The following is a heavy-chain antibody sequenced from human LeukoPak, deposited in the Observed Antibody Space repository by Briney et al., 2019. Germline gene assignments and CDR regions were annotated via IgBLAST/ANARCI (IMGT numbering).Heavy chain of an antibody. CDR3: ARESSLGRFHDGFDI. CDR2: IYFSGST. Sequence: PSQTLSLSCKVSGGSTSSGSYYWSWIRQPAGKGLEWIGRIYFSGSTTYNPSLKSRVTISVDTSKNQFSLKLSSVTAADTAVYYCARESSLGRFHDGFDIWGQGTVVTVSS. V-gene: IGHV4-61*02. CDR1: GGSTSSGSYY. J-gene: IGHJ3*02. D-gene: IGHD3-10*01.